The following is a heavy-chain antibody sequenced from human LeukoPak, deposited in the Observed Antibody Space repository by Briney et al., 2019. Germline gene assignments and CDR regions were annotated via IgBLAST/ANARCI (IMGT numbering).Heavy chain of an antibody. CDR1: GFTFSSYA. Sequence: QAGGSLRLSCAASGFTFSSYAMSWVRQAPGKGLEWVSAISGSGGSTYYADSVKGRFTISRDNSKNTLYLQMNSLRAEDTAVYYCARAVGATRVYFDYWGQGNPGHRLL. V-gene: IGHV3-23*01. D-gene: IGHD1-26*01. CDR3: ARAVGATRVYFDY. J-gene: IGHJ4*02. CDR2: ISGSGGST.